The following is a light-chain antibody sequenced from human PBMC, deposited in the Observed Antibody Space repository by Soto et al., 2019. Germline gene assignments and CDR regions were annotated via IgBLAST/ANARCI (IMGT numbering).Light chain of an antibody. Sequence: QSALTQPPSASGSPGQSVTISCTGTSSDVGGYNYVSWYQEYPGKAPKLMIYEVSKRPSGVPDRFSGSKSGNTASLTVSGLQAEDEADYYCSSYAGSNNSVFGGGTKVTVL. CDR2: EVS. CDR1: SSDVGGYNY. V-gene: IGLV2-8*01. CDR3: SSYAGSNNSV. J-gene: IGLJ2*01.